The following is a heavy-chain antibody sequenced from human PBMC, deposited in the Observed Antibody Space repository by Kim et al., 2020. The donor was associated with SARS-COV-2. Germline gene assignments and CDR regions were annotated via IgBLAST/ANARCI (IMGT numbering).Heavy chain of an antibody. D-gene: IGHD1-26*01. V-gene: IGHV3-43D*03. CDR3: AKVHGAQIVGAFDI. J-gene: IGHJ3*02. Sequence: ADSVKGRFTISRDNSKNSLYLQMNSLRAEDTALYYCAKVHGAQIVGAFDIWGQGTMVTVSS.